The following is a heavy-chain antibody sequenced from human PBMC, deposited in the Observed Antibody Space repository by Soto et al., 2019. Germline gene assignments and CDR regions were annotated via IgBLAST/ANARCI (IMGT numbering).Heavy chain of an antibody. CDR2: IIPILGIA. V-gene: IGHV1-69*02. Sequence: ASVKVSCKASGGTFSSYTISWVRQAPGQGLEWMGRIIPILGIANYAQKFQGRVTITADKSTSTAYMELSSLRSEDTAVYYCARGPDSGSSDYWGQGTLVTVSS. D-gene: IGHD5-12*01. CDR3: ARGPDSGSSDY. J-gene: IGHJ4*02. CDR1: GGTFSSYT.